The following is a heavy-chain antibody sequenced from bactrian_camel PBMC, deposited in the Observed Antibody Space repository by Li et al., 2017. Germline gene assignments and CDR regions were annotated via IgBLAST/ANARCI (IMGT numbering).Heavy chain of an antibody. CDR1: GHILGVSC. D-gene: IGHD2*01. Sequence: HVQLVESGGGSVQTGGSLRLSCAASGHILGVSCMGWVRQTPGKEREGVATIASDGGEYYIESVKGRFSISKDNAKNTLYLQMNNLQVEDSAVYYCAAGGGSRDCYAGSTCPDRYCAVHYWGKGTQVTVS. CDR2: IASDGGE. J-gene: IGHJ7*01. V-gene: IGHV3S1*01.